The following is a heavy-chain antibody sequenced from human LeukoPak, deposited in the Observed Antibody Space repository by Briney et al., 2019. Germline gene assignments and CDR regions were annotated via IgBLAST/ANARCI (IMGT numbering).Heavy chain of an antibody. V-gene: IGHV4-38-2*02. J-gene: IGHJ5*02. D-gene: IGHD5-24*01. CDR2: IYHSGST. CDR1: GYSISSGYY. Sequence: SETLSLTCTVSGYSISSGYYWGWIRQPPGKGLEWIGSIYHSGSTYYNPSLKSRVTISVDTSKNQFSLKLSSVTAADTAVYYCARHEMATIIGNWFDPWGQGTLVTVSS. CDR3: ARHEMATIIGNWFDP.